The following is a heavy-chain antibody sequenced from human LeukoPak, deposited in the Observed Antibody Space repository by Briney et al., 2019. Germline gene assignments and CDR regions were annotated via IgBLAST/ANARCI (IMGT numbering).Heavy chain of an antibody. CDR3: ANEHPGDILTGYYSR. V-gene: IGHV3-43*02. J-gene: IGHJ4*02. CDR2: ISGDGGST. CDR1: GFTFDDYA. D-gene: IGHD3-9*01. Sequence: GGSLRLSCAASGFTFDDYAMHWVRQAPGKGLEWVSLISGDGGSTYYADSVKGRFTISRDNSKNSLYLQMNSLRTEDTALYYCANEHPGDILTGYYSRWGQGTLVTVSS.